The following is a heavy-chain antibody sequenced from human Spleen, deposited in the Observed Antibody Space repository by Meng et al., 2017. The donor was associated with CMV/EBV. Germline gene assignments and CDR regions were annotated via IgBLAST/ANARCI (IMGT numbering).Heavy chain of an antibody. Sequence: GESLKISCAASGFTFSAYAVNWVRQAPGKGLEWVSYISSSGSTIYYADSVKGRFTISRDNAKNSLYLQMNSLRAEDMALYYCVKVFQYGGNSGDAFDIWGQGTMVTVSS. CDR2: ISSSGSTI. D-gene: IGHD4-23*01. CDR1: GFTFSAYA. J-gene: IGHJ3*02. V-gene: IGHV3-48*04. CDR3: VKVFQYGGNSGDAFDI.